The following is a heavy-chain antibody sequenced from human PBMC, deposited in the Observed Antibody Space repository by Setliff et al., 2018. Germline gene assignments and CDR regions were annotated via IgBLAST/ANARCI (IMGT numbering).Heavy chain of an antibody. CDR1: GGSISTTDYY. CDR3: ARYDSSGYSENYYFDY. V-gene: IGHV4-39*07. J-gene: IGHJ4*01. Sequence: KPSETLSLTCTVSGGSISTTDYYWGWIRQPPGKGLEWIGCVYYSGNTYYSPSLKSRVTMFVDTSKNQFSLMLYSVTAADTAIYYCARYDSSGYSENYYFDYWG. CDR2: VYYSGNT. D-gene: IGHD3-22*01.